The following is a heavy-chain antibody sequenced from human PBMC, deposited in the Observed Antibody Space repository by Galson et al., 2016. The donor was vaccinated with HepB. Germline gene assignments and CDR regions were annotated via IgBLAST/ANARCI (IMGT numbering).Heavy chain of an antibody. Sequence: SLRLSCAASGFSFSNYEMNWVRQAPGKGLEWVAYISGGGETTYYADSVRGRFTISRDNARDSVFLQMTSLRVEDTGRYYCARDALGTWDLTTWGQGTLVSVSS. V-gene: IGHV3-48*03. CDR3: ARDALGTWDLTT. CDR1: GFSFSNYE. D-gene: IGHD1-26*01. J-gene: IGHJ1*01. CDR2: ISGGGETT.